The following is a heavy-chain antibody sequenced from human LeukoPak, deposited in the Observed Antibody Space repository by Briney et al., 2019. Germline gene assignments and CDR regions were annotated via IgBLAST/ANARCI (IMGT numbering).Heavy chain of an antibody. Sequence: GASVKVSCKASGGTFSGYAISWVRQAPGQGLEWMGRIIPIFGIANYAQKFQGRVTITADKSTSTAYMELSSLRSEDTAVYYCARAAGGYCTNGVCYYGMDVWGQGTTVTVSS. CDR1: GGTFSGYA. D-gene: IGHD2-8*01. V-gene: IGHV1-69*04. CDR3: ARAAGGYCTNGVCYYGMDV. CDR2: IIPIFGIA. J-gene: IGHJ6*02.